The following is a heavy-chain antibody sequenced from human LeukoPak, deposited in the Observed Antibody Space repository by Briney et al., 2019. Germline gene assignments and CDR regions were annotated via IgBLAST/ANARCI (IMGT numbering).Heavy chain of an antibody. J-gene: IGHJ4*02. CDR2: IRYDGSNK. CDR1: GFTFSSYG. CDR3: AKSRHMVRGVTPFDY. V-gene: IGHV3-30*02. D-gene: IGHD3-10*01. Sequence: PGGSLRLSCAASGFTFSSYGMHWVRQAPGKGREWVAFIRYDGSNKYYADSVKGRFTISRDNSENTLYLQMNSLRAEDTAVYYCAKSRHMVRGVTPFDYWGQGTLVTVSS.